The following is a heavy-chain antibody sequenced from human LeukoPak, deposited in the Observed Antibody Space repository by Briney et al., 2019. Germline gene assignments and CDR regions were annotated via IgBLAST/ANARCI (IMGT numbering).Heavy chain of an antibody. CDR3: LKDYYDSAGPDDFDI. J-gene: IGHJ3*02. D-gene: IGHD3-22*01. CDR1: GFTLDDYA. Sequence: VRSLRLSCAASGFTLDDYAMHWVRQAPGKGLGWVSGISLNAGTIGYAASVRGRFTISTDTVKNSLYLQMNSLRAEDTALYYCLKDYYDSAGPDDFDIWGQGTMVTVSS. CDR2: ISLNAGTI. V-gene: IGHV3-9*01.